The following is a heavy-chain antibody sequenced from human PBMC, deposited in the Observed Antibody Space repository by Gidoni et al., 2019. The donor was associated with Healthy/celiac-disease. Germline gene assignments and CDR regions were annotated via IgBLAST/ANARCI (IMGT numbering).Heavy chain of an antibody. CDR3: ARDLGSGWPNWFDP. D-gene: IGHD6-19*01. CDR2: IKQDGSEK. J-gene: IGHJ5*02. V-gene: IGHV3-7*03. Sequence: VQLVESGGGLVQPGGSLRLSCAASGFTFSSYWMRWVRQAPGKGLEWVANIKQDGSEKYYVDSVKGRFTISRDNAKNSLYLQMNSLRAEDTAVYYCARDLGSGWPNWFDPWGQGTLVTVSS. CDR1: GFTFSSYW.